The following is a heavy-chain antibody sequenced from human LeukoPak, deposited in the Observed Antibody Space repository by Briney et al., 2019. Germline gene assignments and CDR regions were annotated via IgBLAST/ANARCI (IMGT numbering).Heavy chain of an antibody. CDR3: AREGGAGGTIDY. CDR2: ISSGGNT. D-gene: IGHD2-8*01. CDR1: GFTVSRNY. V-gene: IGHV3-53*01. J-gene: IGHJ4*02. Sequence: PGGSLRLACAASGFTVSRNYMSWVRQAPGKGLEWVSVISSGGNTYYTDSVKGRFTISRDNSKNTLYLQMSSLRVEDTAVYYCAREGGAGGTIDYWGQGTLVTVSS.